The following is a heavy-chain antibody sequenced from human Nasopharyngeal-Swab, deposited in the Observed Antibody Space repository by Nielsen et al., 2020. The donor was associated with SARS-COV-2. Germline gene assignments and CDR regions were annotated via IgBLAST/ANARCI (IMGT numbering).Heavy chain of an antibody. J-gene: IGHJ6*02. Sequence: GESLKISCAASGFTFSSYGMHWVRQAPGKGLEWVAVIWYDGSNKYYADSVKGRFTISRDNSKNTLYLQMNSLRAEDTAVYYCARDSRGTMVRGVSGYYYGMDVWGQGTTVTVSS. D-gene: IGHD3-10*01. CDR3: ARDSRGTMVRGVSGYYYGMDV. CDR1: GFTFSSYG. V-gene: IGHV3-33*01. CDR2: IWYDGSNK.